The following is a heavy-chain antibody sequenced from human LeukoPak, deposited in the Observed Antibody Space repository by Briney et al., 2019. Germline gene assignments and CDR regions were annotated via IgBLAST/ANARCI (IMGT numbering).Heavy chain of an antibody. CDR2: IKQDGSEK. D-gene: IGHD3-10*01. V-gene: IGHV3-7*01. CDR3: ARDLRFGEFFSTRTYYYGMDV. J-gene: IGHJ6*02. CDR1: GFTFSSYW. Sequence: PGGSLRLSCAASGFTFSSYWMSWVRQAPGKGLEWVANIKQDGSEKYYVDSVKGRFTISRDNAKNSLYLQMNSLRAEDTAVYYCARDLRFGEFFSTRTYYYGMDVWGQGTTVTVSS.